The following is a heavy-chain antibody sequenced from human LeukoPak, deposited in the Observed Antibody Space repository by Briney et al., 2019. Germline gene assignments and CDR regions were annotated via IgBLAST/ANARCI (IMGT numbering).Heavy chain of an antibody. J-gene: IGHJ4*02. V-gene: IGHV2-70*11. D-gene: IGHD1-26*01. Sequence: SGPTLVKPTHTLTLTCTFSGFSLSTRPMCVGWIRQPPGKALEWLARIDWDDDKYYSSSLKTRLTISKHTSKNQVVLTMTNMDPVDTATYHCARIRSGSYSMDYWGQGTLVIVSS. CDR2: IDWDDDK. CDR1: GFSLSTRPMC. CDR3: ARIRSGSYSMDY.